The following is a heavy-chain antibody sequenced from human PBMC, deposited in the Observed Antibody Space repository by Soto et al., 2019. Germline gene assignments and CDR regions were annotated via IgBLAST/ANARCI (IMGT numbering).Heavy chain of an antibody. CDR2: INPNGGST. V-gene: IGHV1-46*01. J-gene: IGHJ4*02. D-gene: IGHD6-13*01. Sequence: QVHLVQSGAEVKKPGASVKVSCKASGYIFINYYIHWVRQAPGQGLEWIGIINPNGGSTNYAQKCRGRVTMARDPSTSTVYMDLSSLRSDGTALYYCARDLAAADYWGQGTLVTVSS. CDR3: ARDLAAADY. CDR1: GYIFINYY.